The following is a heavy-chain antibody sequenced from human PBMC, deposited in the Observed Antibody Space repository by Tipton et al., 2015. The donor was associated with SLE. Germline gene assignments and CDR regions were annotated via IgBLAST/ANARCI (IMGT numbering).Heavy chain of an antibody. CDR2: INYRGTA. D-gene: IGHD5-18*01. CDR3: ARERRYSYGPRGDWFDS. CDR1: GDSVSNFH. J-gene: IGHJ5*01. Sequence: PGLVKPSEALSLTCNVSGDSVSNFHWSWIRQPPGKGPEWIGYINYRGTANYNPSLKTRVVISVDTSKNQISLKLSSVTAADTAVYYCARERRYSYGPRGDWFDSWGQGTLVTVSS. V-gene: IGHV4-59*02.